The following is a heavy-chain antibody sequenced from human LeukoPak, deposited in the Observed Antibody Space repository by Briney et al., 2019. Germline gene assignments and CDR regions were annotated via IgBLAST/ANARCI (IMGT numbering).Heavy chain of an antibody. CDR2: IYYSGST. CDR1: GASISSGGYY. Sequence: SSETLSLTCTVSGASISSGGYYWSWIRQHPGKGLEWIGYIYYSGSTYSNPSLKSRVTISVDTSKIQFSLKLSSVTAADTAVYYCARDWMISPYTSTVTPFDYWGQGTLVTVSS. V-gene: IGHV4-31*03. D-gene: IGHD4-17*01. J-gene: IGHJ4*02. CDR3: ARDWMISPYTSTVTPFDY.